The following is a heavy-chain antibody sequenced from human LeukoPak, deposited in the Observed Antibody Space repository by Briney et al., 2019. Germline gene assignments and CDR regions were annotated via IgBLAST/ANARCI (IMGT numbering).Heavy chain of an antibody. CDR2: IIPIFGTA. Sequence: GASVKVSCKASGGTFSSYAISWVRQAPGQGLEWMGGIIPIFGTANYAQKFQGRVTITADESTSTAYMELSSLRSEDTAVYYCARGETNTYYDFWSGQFGDYYYMDVWGKGTTVTVSS. CDR1: GGTFSSYA. CDR3: ARGETNTYYDFWSGQFGDYYYMDV. J-gene: IGHJ6*03. D-gene: IGHD3-3*01. V-gene: IGHV1-69*13.